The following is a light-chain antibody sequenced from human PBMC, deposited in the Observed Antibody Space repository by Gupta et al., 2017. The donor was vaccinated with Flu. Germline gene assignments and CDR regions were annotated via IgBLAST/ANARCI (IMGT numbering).Light chain of an antibody. CDR1: SSGVGSAN. J-gene: IGLJ2*01. CDR2: DNR. V-gene: IGLV1-44*01. CDR3: AKWNDAQSGQV. Sequence: PCSGGSSGVGSANVDWYHQVPGRTPKLLIFDNRQRPAGVPARFSGSKSGTSASLAISGLQPEDEADYYCAKWNDAQSGQVFGGGTNLLVL.